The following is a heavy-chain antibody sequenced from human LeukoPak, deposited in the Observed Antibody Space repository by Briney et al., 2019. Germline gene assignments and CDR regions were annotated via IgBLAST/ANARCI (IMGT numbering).Heavy chain of an antibody. Sequence: PSQTLSLTCTVSGASISSGSYYWGWIRQPAGKGLEWIGRIYTSGSTNYNPSLKSRVTISVDTSKTQFSLKLSSVTAADTAVYYCARDKSYDYVWGSYRPTNWFDPWGQGTLVTVSS. J-gene: IGHJ5*02. CDR3: ARDKSYDYVWGSYRPTNWFDP. CDR1: GASISSGSYY. CDR2: IYTSGST. V-gene: IGHV4-61*02. D-gene: IGHD3-16*02.